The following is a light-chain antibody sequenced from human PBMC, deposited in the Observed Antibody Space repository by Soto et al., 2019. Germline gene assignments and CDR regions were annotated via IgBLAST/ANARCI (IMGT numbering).Light chain of an antibody. CDR3: SSTADNNWV. CDR2: KDS. CDR1: VLAKKH. Sequence: SYELIQSSSVSVSPGQTARITCSGDVLAKKHARWLQQKPGQAPVVLLYKDSERPPGIPERFSGSSSGTTVTLTISGAQVDDEADYYCSSTADNNWVFAGGTKLTVL. J-gene: IGLJ3*02. V-gene: IGLV3-27*01.